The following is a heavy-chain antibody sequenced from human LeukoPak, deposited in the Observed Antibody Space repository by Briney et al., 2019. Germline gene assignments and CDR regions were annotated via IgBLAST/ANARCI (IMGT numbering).Heavy chain of an antibody. V-gene: IGHV4-34*01. Sequence: SETLSLTCAAYGGSFSGYYWSWIRQPPGKGLEWIGEINHSGSTNYNPSLKSRVTISVDTSKNQFSLKLSSVTAADTAVYYCARGRDYYDSSGYATFDYWGQGTLVTVSS. CDR2: INHSGST. J-gene: IGHJ4*02. CDR3: ARGRDYYDSSGYATFDY. CDR1: GGSFSGYY. D-gene: IGHD3-22*01.